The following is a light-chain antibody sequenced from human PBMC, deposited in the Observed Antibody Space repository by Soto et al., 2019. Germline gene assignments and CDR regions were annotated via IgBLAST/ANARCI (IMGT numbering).Light chain of an antibody. CDR1: SSNVGSYKL. CDR3: SSYTAGGTI. Sequence: QSVLTQPASVTGSPGQSITISCTGTSSNVGSYKLVSWYQQHPGKAPKLMIFEVNKRPSGVSNRFSGSKSGNTASLTISGLQAEDEADYYCSSYTAGGTIFGTGTKVTVL. J-gene: IGLJ1*01. CDR2: EVN. V-gene: IGLV2-14*02.